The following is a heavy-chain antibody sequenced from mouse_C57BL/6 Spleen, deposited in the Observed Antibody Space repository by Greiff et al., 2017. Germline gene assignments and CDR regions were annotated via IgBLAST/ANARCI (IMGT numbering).Heavy chain of an antibody. CDR3: ARDGYTSLFAY. CDR2: ISYDGSN. V-gene: IGHV3-6*01. CDR1: GYSITSGYY. Sequence: EVQLQESGPGLVKPSQSLSFTCSVTGYSITSGYYWNWIRQFPGNKLEWMGYISYDGSNNYNPSLKNRISITRDTSKYQFVLKLNSVTTEDTATYYCARDGYTSLFAYWGQGTLVTVSA. D-gene: IGHD2-2*01. J-gene: IGHJ3*01.